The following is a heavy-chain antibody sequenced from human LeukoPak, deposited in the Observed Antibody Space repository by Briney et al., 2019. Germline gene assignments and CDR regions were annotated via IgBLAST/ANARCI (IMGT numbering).Heavy chain of an antibody. D-gene: IGHD2-2*01. CDR3: ARQADVPSAIGYFDY. J-gene: IGHJ4*02. CDR2: ISHGGST. CDR1: DYSISSGYY. Sequence: SETLSLTCAVSDYSISSGYYWGWIRQPPGKGLEWIGSISHGGSTHYNASLKSRVTISLETSKNHFSLNLKSVTAAETAVYYCARQADVPSAIGYFDYWGQGTLVTVSS. V-gene: IGHV4-38-2*01.